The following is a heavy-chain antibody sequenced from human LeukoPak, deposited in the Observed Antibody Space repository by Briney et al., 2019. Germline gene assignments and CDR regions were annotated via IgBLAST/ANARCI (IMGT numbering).Heavy chain of an antibody. CDR1: GFIFSDYG. D-gene: IGHD1-1*01. Sequence: GGSLRLSCVASGFIFSDYGIQWVRQAPGKGLEWVAAIAYDGNNTYYGDSVRGRFTISRDNSKKMVYLEMNSLRVEDTAVYYCAKTGMLRRVGYLDVWGKGTAVIVSS. CDR3: AKTGMLRRVGYLDV. V-gene: IGHV3-30*18. J-gene: IGHJ6*04. CDR2: IAYDGNNT.